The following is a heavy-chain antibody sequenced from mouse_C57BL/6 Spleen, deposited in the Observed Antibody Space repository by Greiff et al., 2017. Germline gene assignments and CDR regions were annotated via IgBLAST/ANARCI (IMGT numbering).Heavy chain of an antibody. D-gene: IGHD1-1*01. V-gene: IGHV1-82*01. CDR1: GYAFSSSW. CDR3: AREGFYYGSSYSYAMDY. J-gene: IGHJ4*01. Sequence: VQLQESGPELVKPGASVKISCKASGYAFSSSWMNWVKQRPGKGLEWIGRIYPGDGDTNYNGKFKGKATLTADKSSSTAYMQLSSLTSEASAVYFCAREGFYYGSSYSYAMDYWGQGTSVTVSS. CDR2: IYPGDGDT.